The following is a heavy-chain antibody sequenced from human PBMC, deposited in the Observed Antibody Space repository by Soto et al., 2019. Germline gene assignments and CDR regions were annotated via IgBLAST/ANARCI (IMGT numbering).Heavy chain of an antibody. V-gene: IGHV4-39*01. CDR1: GGSISRSSYY. J-gene: IGHJ3*02. CDR3: AKGGSGSYSNAFDI. CDR2: IYYSGST. Sequence: SEALSVTCTVSGGSISRSSYYWGWIRQPPGKGLEWIGSIYYSGSTYYNPSLKSRVTISVDTSKNQFSLKLSSVTAADTAVYYCAKGGSGSYSNAFDIWGQGTMVA. D-gene: IGHD3-10*01.